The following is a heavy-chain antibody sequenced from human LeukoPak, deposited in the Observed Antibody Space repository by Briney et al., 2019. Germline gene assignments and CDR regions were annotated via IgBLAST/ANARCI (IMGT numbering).Heavy chain of an antibody. Sequence: GGSLRLSCAASGFTFSSYAMSWVRQAPGKGPEWVSAISGSGGSTYYADSVKGRFTISRDNSKNTLYLQMNSLRAEDTTVYYCAKARPSSGWYEDYWGQGNLVTVSS. V-gene: IGHV3-23*01. CDR2: ISGSGGST. CDR3: AKARPSSGWYEDY. J-gene: IGHJ4*02. CDR1: GFTFSSYA. D-gene: IGHD6-19*01.